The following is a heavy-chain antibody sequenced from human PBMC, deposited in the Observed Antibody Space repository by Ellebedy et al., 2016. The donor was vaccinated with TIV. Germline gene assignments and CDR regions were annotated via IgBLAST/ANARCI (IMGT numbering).Heavy chain of an antibody. J-gene: IGHJ6*02. V-gene: IGHV3-23*01. D-gene: IGHD6-13*01. CDR2: ISGSGGSK. CDR3: AKAPGEYSSSWYVTFYGMDV. CDR1: GFTFSSYA. Sequence: GESLKISCAASGFTFSSYAMSWVRQAPGKGLEWVSAISGSGGSKYYADSVKGRFTISRDNSKNKLYLQMNSLRAEDTAVYYCAKAPGEYSSSWYVTFYGMDVWGQGTTVTVSS.